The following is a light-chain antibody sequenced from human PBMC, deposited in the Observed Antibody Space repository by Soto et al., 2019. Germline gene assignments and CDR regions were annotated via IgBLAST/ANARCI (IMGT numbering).Light chain of an antibody. V-gene: IGKV1-12*01. CDR3: QQSNNHPIS. J-gene: IGKJ5*01. CDR1: QAVNSW. CDR2: DVS. Sequence: DNQLTQSPSSISASVGDRVTITCRASQAVNSWLAWLQQKPGMAPKLVIYDVSSLQSGVPSRFSGSGSGTEFTLTISSLQPEDFATYYCQQSNNHPISFGQGTRLESK.